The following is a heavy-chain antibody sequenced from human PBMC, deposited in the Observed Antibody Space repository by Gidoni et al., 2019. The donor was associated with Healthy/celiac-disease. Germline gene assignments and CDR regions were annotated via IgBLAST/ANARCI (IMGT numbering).Heavy chain of an antibody. J-gene: IGHJ3*02. Sequence: EVQLVESGGGLVQPGRSLRLSCAASGFTFDDYAMHWVRQAPGKGLGWVSGISWNSGSIGYADSVKGRFTISRDNAKNSLYLQMNSLRAEDTALYYCAKALVGATLEDAFDIWGQGTMVTVSS. CDR2: ISWNSGSI. D-gene: IGHD1-26*01. V-gene: IGHV3-9*01. CDR3: AKALVGATLEDAFDI. CDR1: GFTFDDYA.